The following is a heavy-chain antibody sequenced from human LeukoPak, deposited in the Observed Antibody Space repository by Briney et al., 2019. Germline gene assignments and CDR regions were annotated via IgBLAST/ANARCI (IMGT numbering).Heavy chain of an antibody. Sequence: PGGSLRLSCAASGITFRSYGMHWVRQAPGKGLEWVAVISYDGSNKYYAGSVKGRFTISRDNSKNTLYLQMNSLRAEDTAVYYCARTQDYYDSSGPLYWGQGTLVTVSS. J-gene: IGHJ4*02. V-gene: IGHV3-30*03. CDR3: ARTQDYYDSSGPLY. CDR2: ISYDGSNK. CDR1: GITFRSYG. D-gene: IGHD3-22*01.